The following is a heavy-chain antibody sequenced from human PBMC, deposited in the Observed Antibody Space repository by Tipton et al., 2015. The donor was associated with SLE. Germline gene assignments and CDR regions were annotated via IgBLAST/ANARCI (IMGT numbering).Heavy chain of an antibody. CDR2: IYYSGST. CDR3: ARDRYYYDSSGYSDY. V-gene: IGHV4-30-4*01. J-gene: IGHJ4*02. CDR1: GGPISSGDYY. D-gene: IGHD3-22*01. Sequence: TLSLTCTVSGGPISSGDYYWSWIRQPPGKGLEWIGYIYYSGSTYYNPSLKSRVTISVDTSKNQFSLKLSSVTAADTAVYYCARDRYYYDSSGYSDYWGQGTLVTVSS.